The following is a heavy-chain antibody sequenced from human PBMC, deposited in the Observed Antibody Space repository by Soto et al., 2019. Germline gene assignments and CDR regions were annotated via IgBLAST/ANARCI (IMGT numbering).Heavy chain of an antibody. CDR3: ASSSSVGAHDY. V-gene: IGHV4-31*03. J-gene: IGHJ4*02. CDR2: IYYSGST. Sequence: SETLSLTCTVSGASIGRGGYYWTWIRQHPGKGLEWIGYIYYSGSTYYNPSLKSRVTISVDTSKNQFSLKLSSVTAADTAVYYCASSSSVGAHDYWGQGALVTVSS. D-gene: IGHD1-26*01. CDR1: GASIGRGGYY.